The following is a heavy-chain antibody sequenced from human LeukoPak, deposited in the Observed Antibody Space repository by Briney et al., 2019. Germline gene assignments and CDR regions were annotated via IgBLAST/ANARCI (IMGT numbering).Heavy chain of an antibody. CDR3: AKWNRRFSDYFDY. J-gene: IGHJ4*02. V-gene: IGHV3-21*04. D-gene: IGHD1-1*01. CDR1: GFTFSNYN. Sequence: GGSLRLSCAASGFTFSNYNINWVRQAPGKGLEWVSSISSSSSYIYYADSVKGRFTISRDNSKNTLYLQMNSLRAEDTAVYYCAKWNRRFSDYFDYWGQGTLVTVSS. CDR2: ISSSSSYI.